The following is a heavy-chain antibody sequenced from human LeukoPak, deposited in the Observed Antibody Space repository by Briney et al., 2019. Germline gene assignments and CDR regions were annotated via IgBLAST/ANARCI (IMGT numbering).Heavy chain of an antibody. V-gene: IGHV4-34*01. Sequence: SETLSLTCAVYGGSFSGYYWSWIRQPPGKGLEWIGEINHSGSTNYNPSLKSRVTISVDTSKNQFSLKLGSVTAADTAVYYCELFVVVVPAANYRRGVVDNTADYWGQGTLVTVSS. D-gene: IGHD2-2*01. J-gene: IGHJ4*02. CDR1: GGSFSGYY. CDR2: INHSGST. CDR3: ELFVVVVPAANYRRGVVDNTADY.